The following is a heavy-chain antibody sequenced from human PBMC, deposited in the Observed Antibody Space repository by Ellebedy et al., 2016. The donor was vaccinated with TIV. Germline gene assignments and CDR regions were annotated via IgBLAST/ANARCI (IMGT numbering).Heavy chain of an antibody. D-gene: IGHD6-19*01. CDR3: AIRYSSGWSLDY. J-gene: IGHJ4*02. V-gene: IGHV1-18*01. CDR1: GYTFTNFG. Sequence: ASVKVSCXASGYTFTNFGISWVRQAPGQGLEWMGWVSPYNGNTNYAQKFQARVTMTRDTSTSTVYMELSSLRSEDTAVYYCAIRYSSGWSLDYWGQGTLVTVSS. CDR2: VSPYNGNT.